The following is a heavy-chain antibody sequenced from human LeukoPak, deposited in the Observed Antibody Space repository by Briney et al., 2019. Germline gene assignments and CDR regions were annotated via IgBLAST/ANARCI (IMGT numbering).Heavy chain of an antibody. V-gene: IGHV3-7*01. CDR2: IDKDGSDK. CDR3: ARLSGFTETSHFDS. J-gene: IGHJ4*02. Sequence: GGSLRLSCAASGFTFSDYRMTWVRQAPGKGLQWVATIDKDGSDKYYVDSVTGRFTISRDNARTSLSLQMNNLRAEDTALYYCARLSGFTETSHFDSWGQGTLVTVSS. CDR1: GFTFSDYR. D-gene: IGHD6-25*01.